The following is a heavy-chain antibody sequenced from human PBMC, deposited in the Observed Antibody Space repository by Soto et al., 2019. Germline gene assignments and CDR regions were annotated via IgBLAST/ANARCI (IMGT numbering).Heavy chain of an antibody. CDR1: GFTFSSYA. Sequence: GGSLRLSCAASGFTFSSYAMHWVRQAPGKGLEWVAVISYDGSNKYYADSVKGRFTISRDNSKNTLYLQMNSLRAEDTAVYYCARDDSSGYPTFSGVDYWGQGTLVTVSS. J-gene: IGHJ4*02. CDR3: ARDDSSGYPTFSGVDY. V-gene: IGHV3-30-3*01. CDR2: ISYDGSNK. D-gene: IGHD3-22*01.